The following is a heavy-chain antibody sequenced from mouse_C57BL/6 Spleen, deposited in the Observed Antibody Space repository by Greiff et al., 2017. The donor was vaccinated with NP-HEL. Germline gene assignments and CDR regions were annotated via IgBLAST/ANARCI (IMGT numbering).Heavy chain of an antibody. CDR2: INPNYGTT. Sequence: VQLQQSGPELVKPGASVKISCKASGYSFTDYNMNWVKQSNGKSLEWIGVINPNYGTTSYNQKFKGKATLTVDQSSSTAYMQLNSLTSEASAVYYCSRKLYSNYDYYYAMDYWGQGTSVTVSS. J-gene: IGHJ4*01. D-gene: IGHD2-5*01. V-gene: IGHV1-39*01. CDR1: GYSFTDYN. CDR3: SRKLYSNYDYYYAMDY.